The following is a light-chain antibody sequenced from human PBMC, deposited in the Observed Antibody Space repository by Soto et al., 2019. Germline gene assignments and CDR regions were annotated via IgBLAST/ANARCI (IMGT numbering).Light chain of an antibody. CDR2: EVS. Sequence: QSVLTQPPSASGSPGQSVTISCTGTSRDVGGYNYVSWYQQHPGKAPKLMIYEVSKRPSGVPDRFSGSQSGNTASLTVAGIQAEDGADYYCSSYAGSNVVFGGGTQRTVL. CDR3: SSYAGSNVV. J-gene: IGLJ2*01. V-gene: IGLV2-8*01. CDR1: SRDVGGYNY.